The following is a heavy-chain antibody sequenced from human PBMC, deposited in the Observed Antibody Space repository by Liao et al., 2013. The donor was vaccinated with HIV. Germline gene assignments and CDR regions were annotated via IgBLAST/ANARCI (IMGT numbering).Heavy chain of an antibody. CDR1: GDSISSGDYS. D-gene: IGHD1-26*01. Sequence: QVQLQESGPGLVKPSQTLSLTCTVSGDSISSGDYSWTWIRQPPGKGLEWIGYNSYSGRTFYNPSLKSRVTISVDTSKNEFSLKVSSVTAADTAVYYCASCGSSDAFDIWGQGTMVTVSS. CDR2: NSYSGRT. J-gene: IGHJ3*02. V-gene: IGHV4-30-4*08. CDR3: ASCGSSDAFDI.